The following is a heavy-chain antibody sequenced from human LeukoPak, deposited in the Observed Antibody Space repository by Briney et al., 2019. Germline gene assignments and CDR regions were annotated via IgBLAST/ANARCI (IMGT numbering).Heavy chain of an antibody. CDR1: GFTFRSYW. D-gene: IGHD3-22*01. Sequence: GGSLRLSCAASGFTFRSYWMYWVRQAPGKGLVWVSRINSDGSGTTYADSVKGRFTISRDNAKTTLYLQMNSLRPEDTAVYYCARGGYYYDSSGDYWGQGTLVTVSS. V-gene: IGHV3-74*01. CDR2: INSDGSGT. J-gene: IGHJ4*02. CDR3: ARGGYYYDSSGDY.